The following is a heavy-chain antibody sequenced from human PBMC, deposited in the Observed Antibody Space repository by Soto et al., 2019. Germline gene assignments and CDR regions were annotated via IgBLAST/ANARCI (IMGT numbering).Heavy chain of an antibody. Sequence: EVQLVESGGGLVKAGGFLRLPCSASGFTFRTYYLGLVPQAPGKGLEWVSSISTTSTHIFYADSVRGRFTISRDNAKNSLSLQMNSLRAEDTAVYYCARDLGYSYGYGFDYWGQGILVTVSS. J-gene: IGHJ4*02. D-gene: IGHD5-18*01. V-gene: IGHV3-21*01. CDR2: ISTTSTHI. CDR3: ARDLGYSYGYGFDY. CDR1: GFTFRTYY.